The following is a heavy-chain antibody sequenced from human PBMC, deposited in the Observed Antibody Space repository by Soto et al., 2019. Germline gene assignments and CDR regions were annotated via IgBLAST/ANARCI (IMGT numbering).Heavy chain of an antibody. CDR2: ISAYNGNT. J-gene: IGHJ3*02. V-gene: IGHV1-18*01. Sequence: ASVKVSCKGSGYTFTSYGISWVRQAPGQGLEWMGWISAYNGNTNYAQKLQGRVTMTTDTSTSTAYMELRSLRSDDTAVYYCARDGITGTYDAFAIWGQGTMVTVSS. CDR1: GYTFTSYG. CDR3: ARDGITGTYDAFAI. D-gene: IGHD1-7*01.